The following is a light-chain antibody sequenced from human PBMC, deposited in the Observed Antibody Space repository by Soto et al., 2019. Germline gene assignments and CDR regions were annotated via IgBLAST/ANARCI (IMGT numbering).Light chain of an antibody. CDR3: AAWDDSLNGPE. CDR2: NNN. CDR1: SSNIGSNT. J-gene: IGLJ2*01. V-gene: IGLV1-44*01. Sequence: QSVLTQPPSASGTPGQRVTISCSGSSSNIGSNTVNWYQQLPGTAPKLLIYNNNQRPSGVPDRFSGSKSGTSASLAISGLQSEDEADYYCAAWDDSLNGPEFGGGTKVTVL.